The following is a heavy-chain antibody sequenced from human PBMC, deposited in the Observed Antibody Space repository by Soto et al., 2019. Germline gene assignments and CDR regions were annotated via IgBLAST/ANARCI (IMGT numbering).Heavy chain of an antibody. CDR2: IFSNDEK. J-gene: IGHJ3*02. V-gene: IGHV2-26*01. CDR1: GFSLSNARMG. Sequence: QVTLKESGPVLVKPTETLTLTCTVSGFSLSNARMGVSWIRQPPGKALEWLAHIFSNDEKSYSTSLKSRLTISTDTSKSQVVLTMTNMDPVDTATYCCARMSSYDFWSGYFADAFDIWGQGTMVTVSS. CDR3: ARMSSYDFWSGYFADAFDI. D-gene: IGHD3-3*01.